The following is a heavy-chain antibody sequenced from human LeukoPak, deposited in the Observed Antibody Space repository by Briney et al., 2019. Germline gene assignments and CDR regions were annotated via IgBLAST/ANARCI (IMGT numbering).Heavy chain of an antibody. CDR3: AREGWFEYSSQGYFDY. V-gene: IGHV1-18*01. Sequence: ASVKVSCKASDYTFTSYGISWVRQAPGQGLEWMGWISAYNGNTNYAQKLQGRVTMTTDTSTSTAYMELRSLRSDDTAVYYCAREGWFEYSSQGYFDYWGQGTLVTVSS. J-gene: IGHJ4*02. D-gene: IGHD6-6*01. CDR2: ISAYNGNT. CDR1: DYTFTSYG.